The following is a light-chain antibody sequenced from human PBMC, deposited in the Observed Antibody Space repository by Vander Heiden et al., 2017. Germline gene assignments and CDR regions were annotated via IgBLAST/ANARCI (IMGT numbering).Light chain of an antibody. CDR1: SSNIRARHV. CDR3: QCSDSSMSHVV. J-gene: IGLJ2*01. V-gene: IGLV1-40*01. CDR2: SKN. Sequence: QPVLTQPPSVSGAPGQRVTISRPGTSSNIRARHVVQWYQQLPRTAPSLLMYSKNNRPSGVTARCFGAKSGTSASLATTGLQAEDEADYYCQCSDSSMSHVVFGGGTKLTVL.